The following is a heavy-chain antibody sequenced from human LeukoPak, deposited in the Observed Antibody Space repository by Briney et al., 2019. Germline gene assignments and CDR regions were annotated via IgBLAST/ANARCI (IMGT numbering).Heavy chain of an antibody. J-gene: IGHJ5*02. Sequence: SETLSLTCTVSGGSISSSSYYWGWLRQPPGKGLEWIGSIYYSGSTYYNPSLKSRVTISVDTSKNQFSLRLSSVTAADTTVYYCARGLTDYYYGSGSYYNWFDPWGQGTLVTVSS. CDR1: GGSISSSSYY. CDR2: IYYSGST. D-gene: IGHD3-10*01. V-gene: IGHV4-39*01. CDR3: ARGLTDYYYGSGSYYNWFDP.